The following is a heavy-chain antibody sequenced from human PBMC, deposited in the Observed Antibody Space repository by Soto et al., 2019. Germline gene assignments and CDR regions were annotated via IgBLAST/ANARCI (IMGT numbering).Heavy chain of an antibody. CDR3: ARGGQLELRWSYGMDV. D-gene: IGHD1-7*01. CDR2: IYYSGST. J-gene: IGHJ6*02. V-gene: IGHV4-39*01. CDR1: GGSISSSSYY. Sequence: PSETLSLTCTVSGGSISSSSYYWGWIRQPPGKGLEWIGSIYYSGSTYYNPSLKSRVTISVDTSKNQFSLKLSSVTAADTAVYYCARGGQLELRWSYGMDVWGQGTTSPSP.